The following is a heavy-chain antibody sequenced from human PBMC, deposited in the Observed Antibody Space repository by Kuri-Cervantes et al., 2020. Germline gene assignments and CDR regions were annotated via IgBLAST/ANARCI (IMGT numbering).Heavy chain of an antibody. CDR1: GGTFSSYA. V-gene: IGHV1-69*05. D-gene: IGHD3-22*01. CDR2: IIPIFGTA. CDR3: ARERPYSYDSSAYPPLEY. Sequence: SVKVSCKASGGTFSSYAISWVRQAPGQGLEWMGGIIPIFGTANYAQKFQGRVTMTTDTSTSTAYMELRSLRSDDTAVYYCARERPYSYDSSAYPPLEYWGQGTLVTVSS. J-gene: IGHJ4*02.